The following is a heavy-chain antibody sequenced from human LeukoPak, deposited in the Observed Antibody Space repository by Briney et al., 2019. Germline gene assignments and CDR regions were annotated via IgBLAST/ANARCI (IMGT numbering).Heavy chain of an antibody. CDR3: ARVVKSGRSYYFDY. J-gene: IGHJ4*02. Sequence: PGGSLRLSCASSGFTFSSYEMNWVRQAPGKGLEWVSYTSSSGRTIYYADSVRGRFTISRDNAKNSLYLQMNSLRAGDTAVYYCARVVKSGRSYYFDYWGQGTLVTVSS. D-gene: IGHD3-3*01. V-gene: IGHV3-48*03. CDR1: GFTFSSYE. CDR2: TSSSGRTI.